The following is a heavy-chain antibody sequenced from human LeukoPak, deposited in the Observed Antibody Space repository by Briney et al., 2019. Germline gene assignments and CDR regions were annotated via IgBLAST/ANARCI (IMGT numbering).Heavy chain of an antibody. V-gene: IGHV3-23*01. CDR1: GFTFSSYA. J-gene: IGHJ4*02. D-gene: IGHD2-2*03. Sequence: GGSLRLSCAASGFTFSSYALTWVRQAPGKGLEWVSSISSSVRTSYADSVKGRFTVSRDSSKNTLYLQMNSLRAEDTALYYCAKHGYCSGISCFFDFWGQGTLVTVSS. CDR2: ISSSVRT. CDR3: AKHGYCSGISCFFDF.